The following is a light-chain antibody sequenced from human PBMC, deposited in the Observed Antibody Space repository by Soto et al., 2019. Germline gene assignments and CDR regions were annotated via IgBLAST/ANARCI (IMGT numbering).Light chain of an antibody. CDR3: QQYDGSPRT. CDR1: QSGSSSS. Sequence: LTQSPGTLSLSPGERSTLSCKIVQSGSSSSLAWYQQKRGQAPRLLIHDASKRATGIPARFSGSGSGTDFTLTISRLQPEDFAVYYCQQYDGSPRTFGQGTKVDIK. J-gene: IGKJ1*01. V-gene: IGKV3-20*01. CDR2: DAS.